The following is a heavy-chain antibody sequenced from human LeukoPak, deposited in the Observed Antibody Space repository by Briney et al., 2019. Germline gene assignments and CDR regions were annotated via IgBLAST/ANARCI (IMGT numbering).Heavy chain of an antibody. Sequence: TGGSLRLSCAASGFTFSSYAMSWVRQAPGKGLEWVAVIWYDGSNKYYADSVKGRFTISRDNSKNTLYLQMNSLRAEDTAVYYCARDLLSYGGNSPDYWGQGTLVTVSS. V-gene: IGHV3-33*08. D-gene: IGHD4-23*01. J-gene: IGHJ4*02. CDR1: GFTFSSYA. CDR3: ARDLLSYGGNSPDY. CDR2: IWYDGSNK.